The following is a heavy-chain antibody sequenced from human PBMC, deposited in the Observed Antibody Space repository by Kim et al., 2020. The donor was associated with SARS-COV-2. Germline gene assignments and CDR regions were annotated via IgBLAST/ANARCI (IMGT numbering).Heavy chain of an antibody. CDR3: AKDLDSFRIAVAGALDN. Sequence: KGRFTIARDKSKNTLYLQMNSLRAEDTAVYYCAKDLDSFRIAVAGALDNWGQGTLGTVSS. D-gene: IGHD6-19*01. J-gene: IGHJ4*02. V-gene: IGHV3-30*02.